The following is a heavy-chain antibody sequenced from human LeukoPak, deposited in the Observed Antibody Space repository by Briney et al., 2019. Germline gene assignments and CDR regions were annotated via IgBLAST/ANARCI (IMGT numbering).Heavy chain of an antibody. CDR2: FFYSGST. CDR1: GGSISSRTYY. CDR3: ARSSEDFYGSGKFDP. J-gene: IGHJ5*02. V-gene: IGHV4-39*01. D-gene: IGHD3-10*01. Sequence: SETLSLTCTVSGGSISSRTYYWGWLRQPPGKGLEWIGSFFYSGSTYSNPSLKSRVTFSVDTSKNQFSLKLDSVTAADTAVYYCARSSEDFYGSGKFDPWGQGTLVTVSS.